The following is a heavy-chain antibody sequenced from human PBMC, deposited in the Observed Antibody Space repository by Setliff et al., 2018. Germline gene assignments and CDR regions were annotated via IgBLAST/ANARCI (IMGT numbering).Heavy chain of an antibody. CDR2: ISGSGGST. V-gene: IGHV3-23*01. J-gene: IGHJ4*02. CDR3: AKRQWLLSTIDY. Sequence: LRLSCAASGFTFSSYAMSWVRQAPGKGLEWVSAISGSGGSTYYADSVKGRLTISRDNSKNTLYLQMNSLRAEDTAVYYCAKRQWLLSTIDYWGQGTLVTVSS. CDR1: GFTFSSYA. D-gene: IGHD6-19*01.